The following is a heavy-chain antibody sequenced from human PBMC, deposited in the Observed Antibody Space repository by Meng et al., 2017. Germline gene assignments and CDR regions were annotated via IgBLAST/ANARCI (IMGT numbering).Heavy chain of an antibody. Sequence: ASVKVSCKASGYTFTGYYMHWVRQAPGQGLEWMGRINPNSGGTNYAQKFQGRVTMTTDTSTSTAYMELRSLRSDDTAVYYCARDRAPYDGGAFDIWGQGTMVTVSS. CDR3: ARDRAPYDGGAFDI. CDR1: GYTFTGYY. CDR2: INPNSGGT. V-gene: IGHV1-2*06. D-gene: IGHD3-22*01. J-gene: IGHJ3*02.